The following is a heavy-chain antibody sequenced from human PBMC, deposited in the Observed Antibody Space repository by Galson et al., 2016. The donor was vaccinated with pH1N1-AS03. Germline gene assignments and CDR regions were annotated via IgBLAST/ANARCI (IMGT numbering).Heavy chain of an antibody. V-gene: IGHV2-5*01. CDR1: GFSLRTSGMG. CDR2: IYWNDDE. Sequence: PALVKPTQSLTLTCTFSGFSLRTSGMGVGWIRQSPGEALEWLALIYWNDDERYNPSLKNRLTIAKDASKNQVVLTMTNMDPVATATYYFAHGILSNYDFWSGPFHWFDPGGQGILVTVS. J-gene: IGHJ5*02. CDR3: AHGILSNYDFWSGPFHWFDP. D-gene: IGHD3-3*01.